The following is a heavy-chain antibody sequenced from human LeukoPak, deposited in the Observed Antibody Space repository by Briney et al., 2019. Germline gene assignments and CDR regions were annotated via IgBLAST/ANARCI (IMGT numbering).Heavy chain of an antibody. J-gene: IGHJ4*02. V-gene: IGHV3-20*01. D-gene: IGHD3-22*01. Sequence: GGSLRLSCAASGFTFDDYGTSWVRQAPGKGLEWVSGINWNGGSTGYADSVKGRFTISRDNAKNSLYLQMNSLRAEDTALYHCARGSHYYDSSGYYYFDYWGQGTLVTVSS. CDR1: GFTFDDYG. CDR3: ARGSHYYDSSGYYYFDY. CDR2: INWNGGST.